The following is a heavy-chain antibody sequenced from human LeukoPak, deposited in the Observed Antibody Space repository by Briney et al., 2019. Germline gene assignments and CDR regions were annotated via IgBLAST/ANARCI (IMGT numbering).Heavy chain of an antibody. V-gene: IGHV3-21*04. Sequence: GGSLRLSCAASGFTFSSCSMNWVRQAPGKGLEWVSSISGTSSYRYYADSLKGRLTISRDNAKNSLYLQMHSLRAEDTAVYYCAKGRVREVLDYWGQGTLVTVSS. CDR2: ISGTSSYR. D-gene: IGHD1-26*01. CDR1: GFTFSSCS. CDR3: AKGRVREVLDY. J-gene: IGHJ4*02.